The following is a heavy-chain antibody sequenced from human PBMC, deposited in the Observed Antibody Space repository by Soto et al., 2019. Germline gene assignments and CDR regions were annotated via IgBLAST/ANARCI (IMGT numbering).Heavy chain of an antibody. D-gene: IGHD1-20*01. CDR2: ISQSGNT. J-gene: IGHJ4*02. V-gene: IGHV4-4*02. CDR1: GGSISSSNW. Sequence: QVQLQESGPGLVKPSGTLSLTCAVSGGSISSSNWWNWVRQPPGKGLEWIGEISQSGNTNYTPSRKSRVTISVDKSKKYFSLKLDSVTAADTAVYYCAREVSGIQAFDYWGQGTLVTVSS. CDR3: AREVSGIQAFDY.